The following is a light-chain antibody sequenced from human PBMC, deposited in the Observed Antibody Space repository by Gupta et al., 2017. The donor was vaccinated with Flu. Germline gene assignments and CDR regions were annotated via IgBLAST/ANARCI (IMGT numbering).Light chain of an antibody. J-gene: IGKJ2*01. CDR2: DAS. CDR3: QHLTTGHRLYI. V-gene: IGKV3-11*01. CDR1: QSMSTY. Sequence: TVSLSPGERDTLPCRARQSMSTYLAWYEKKPRQAPGRLMYDASNRAKGGNATCSGSGVGTDTTLSITSRDPEDFEVYYCQHLTTGHRLYILGQG.